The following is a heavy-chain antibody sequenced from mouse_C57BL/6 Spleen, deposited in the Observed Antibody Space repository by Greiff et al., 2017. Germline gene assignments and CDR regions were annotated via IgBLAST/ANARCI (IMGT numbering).Heavy chain of an antibody. D-gene: IGHD1-1*01. V-gene: IGHV1-72*01. CDR1: GSTFTSYW. J-gene: IGHJ2*01. CDR2: INPNSGGT. CDR3: TRGNYYGSSFYFDY. Sequence: VQLQQPGAELVQPGASVKLSCKASGSTFTSYWMHWVKQRPGRGLEWIGRINPNSGGTKYNEKFKSKATLTVDQPSSTAYMQLSSLPSEYSAVYYCTRGNYYGSSFYFDYWGQVTTLTFSS.